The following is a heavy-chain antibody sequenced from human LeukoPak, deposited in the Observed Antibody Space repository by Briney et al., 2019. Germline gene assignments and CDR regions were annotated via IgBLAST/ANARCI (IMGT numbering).Heavy chain of an antibody. V-gene: IGHV1-8*01. CDR2: MNPNSGNT. Sequence: ASVKVSCKASGYIFTSHDIHWVRQPTAQGREGMGWMNPNSGNTGYAPKFQGRGTMTRNTSISTAYMELSSLRSEDTAVYYCARGWALFRFEPFDYWGQGTLVTVSS. J-gene: IGHJ4*02. D-gene: IGHD3-3*01. CDR1: GYIFTSHD. CDR3: ARGWALFRFEPFDY.